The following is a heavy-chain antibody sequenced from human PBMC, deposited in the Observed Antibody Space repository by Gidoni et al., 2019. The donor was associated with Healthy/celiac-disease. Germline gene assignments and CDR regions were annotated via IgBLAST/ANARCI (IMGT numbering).Heavy chain of an antibody. CDR2: IWYDGSNK. V-gene: IGHV3-33*01. D-gene: IGHD3-10*01. Sequence: QVQLVESEGGVVQPGRSLRLPCSASGFTFSSYRMHWVRQAPGKGLEWVAVIWYDGSNKYYADSVKGRFTISRDNSKNTLYLQMNSLRAEDTAVYYCARGALGEVPLPSYYMDVWGKGTTVTVSS. CDR3: ARGALGEVPLPSYYMDV. CDR1: GFTFSSYR. J-gene: IGHJ6*03.